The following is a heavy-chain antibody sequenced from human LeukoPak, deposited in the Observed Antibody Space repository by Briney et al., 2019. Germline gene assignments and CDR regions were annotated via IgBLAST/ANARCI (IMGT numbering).Heavy chain of an antibody. Sequence: PGGSLRLSCAASGITLSDQYMEWVRQTPGKGLEWVGRTRSKVNNHTTEYAASVKGRFTISRDDSNNSLYLQINSLKTEDTAVYYCARMTFGGMDFWGKGTTVTVSS. CDR3: ARMTFGGMDF. J-gene: IGHJ6*04. D-gene: IGHD3-16*01. V-gene: IGHV3-72*01. CDR2: TRSKVNNHTT. CDR1: GITLSDQY.